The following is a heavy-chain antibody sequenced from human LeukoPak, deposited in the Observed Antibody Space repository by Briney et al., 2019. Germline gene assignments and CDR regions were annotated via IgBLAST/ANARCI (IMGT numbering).Heavy chain of an antibody. V-gene: IGHV4-38-2*02. Sequence: SETLSLTCTVSGSSISSDYYWGWIRQPPGKGLEWIGSIYDSGRAYYNPSLKSRVVISADPSKNQFSLKLTSVTAADTAVYYCARDSRYCSGGSCCDAFDIWGQGTMVTVSS. CDR2: IYDSGRA. CDR3: ARDSRYCSGGSCCDAFDI. D-gene: IGHD2-15*01. CDR1: GSSISSDYY. J-gene: IGHJ3*02.